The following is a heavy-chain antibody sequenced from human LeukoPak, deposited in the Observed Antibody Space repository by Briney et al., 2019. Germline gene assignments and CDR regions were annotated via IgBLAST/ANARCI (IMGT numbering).Heavy chain of an antibody. V-gene: IGHV3-48*03. Sequence: GGSLRLSCAASGFTFSSYEMNWVRQAPGKGLEWVSYISSSGSTIYYADSVKGRFTISRDNAKNSLYLQMNSLRVEDTAVYYCARDGRWINYYDGSSPVWGQGTLVTVSS. CDR1: GFTFSSYE. J-gene: IGHJ4*02. CDR2: ISSSGSTI. CDR3: ARDGRWINYYDGSSPV. D-gene: IGHD3-22*01.